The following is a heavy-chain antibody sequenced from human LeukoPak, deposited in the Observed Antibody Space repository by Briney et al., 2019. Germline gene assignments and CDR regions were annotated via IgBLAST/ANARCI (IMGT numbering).Heavy chain of an antibody. CDR2: IYPGDSDT. CDR1: GYGFTSYW. V-gene: IGHV5-51*01. Sequence: GESLKISCKGPGYGFTSYWIGWGRQMPGKGLEWMGFIYPGDSDTRYSPSFQGQVTISADKSISTAYLQWSSLKASDTAMYYCARVRSSSSYDAFDIWGQGTMVTVSS. D-gene: IGHD6-6*01. J-gene: IGHJ3*02. CDR3: ARVRSSSSYDAFDI.